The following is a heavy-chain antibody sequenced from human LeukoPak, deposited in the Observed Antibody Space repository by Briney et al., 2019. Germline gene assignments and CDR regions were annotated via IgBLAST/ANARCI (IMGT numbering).Heavy chain of an antibody. CDR2: INPNNGVT. D-gene: IGHD6-6*01. V-gene: IGHV1-2*02. CDR3: ASPKYSAEYYFDY. J-gene: IGHJ4*02. Sequence: ASVKVSCKASGYTFSDFYIHWVRQAPGQGLEWMGWINPNNGVTNYAQRFQGRVTMTSDTSISTAYMELSRLRSDHTALYYCASPKYSAEYYFDYWGLGTLVTASS. CDR1: GYTFSDFY.